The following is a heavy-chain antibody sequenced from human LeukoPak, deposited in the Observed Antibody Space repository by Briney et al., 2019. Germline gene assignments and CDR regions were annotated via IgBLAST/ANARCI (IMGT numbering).Heavy chain of an antibody. V-gene: IGHV1-18*01. CDR1: GYTFTSYG. CDR3: GRFYGNFDY. CDR2: ISVYNDKT. J-gene: IGHJ4*02. D-gene: IGHD1-14*01. Sequence: ASVKVSCKTSGYTFTSYGISWVRQAPGHGLEWMGWISVYNDKTDYSQEFQGRVTMTTDKSTTTAYMELRSLRSDDTAVYYCGRFYGNFDYWDQGTLVTVSS.